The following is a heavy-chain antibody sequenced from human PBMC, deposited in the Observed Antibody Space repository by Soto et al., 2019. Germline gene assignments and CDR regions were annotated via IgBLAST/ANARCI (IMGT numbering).Heavy chain of an antibody. D-gene: IGHD3-16*01. V-gene: IGHV1-18*01. J-gene: IGHJ6*02. Sequence: QVQLVQSGAEVKKPGASVKVSCKASGYTFTSYGISWVRQAPGQGLEWLGWISAYNGNTNYARKLQDRVTMTTDTSTTTAYMELRSLRSDDTAVYYCATFYVKSYYYGMDVWGQGTTVTVSS. CDR1: GYTFTSYG. CDR2: ISAYNGNT. CDR3: ATFYVKSYYYGMDV.